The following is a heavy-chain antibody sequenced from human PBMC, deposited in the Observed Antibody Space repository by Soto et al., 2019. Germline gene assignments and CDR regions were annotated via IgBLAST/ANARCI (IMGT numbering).Heavy chain of an antibody. Sequence: GASVKVSCKASGGTFSSYTISWVRQAPGQGLEWMGRIIPILGIANYAQKFEGRVTITADKSTSTAYMELSSLRSEDTAVYYCARVVVGIAVAGAFDIWGQGTMVTVSS. J-gene: IGHJ3*02. V-gene: IGHV1-69*02. CDR1: GGTFSSYT. D-gene: IGHD6-19*01. CDR2: IIPILGIA. CDR3: ARVVVGIAVAGAFDI.